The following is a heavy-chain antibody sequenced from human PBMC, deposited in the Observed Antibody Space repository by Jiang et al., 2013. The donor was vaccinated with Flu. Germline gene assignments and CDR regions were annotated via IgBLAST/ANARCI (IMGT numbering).Heavy chain of an antibody. Sequence: GAEVKKPGSSVKVSCKASGGTFSSYAISWVRQAPGQGPEWMGGITPIFGTVNYAQKFQGRVTITADKPTSTVYMVLSSLRSEDTAMYYCARGPDTSAYYYFYWGQGTLVTVSP. CDR1: GGTFSSYA. CDR3: ARGPDTSAYYYFY. V-gene: IGHV1-69*06. CDR2: ITPIFGTV. D-gene: IGHD3-22*01. J-gene: IGHJ4*02.